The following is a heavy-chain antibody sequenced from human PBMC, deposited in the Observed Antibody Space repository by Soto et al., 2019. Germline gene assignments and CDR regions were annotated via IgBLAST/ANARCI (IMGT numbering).Heavy chain of an antibody. Sequence: QVQLVESGGGLVKPGGSLRLSCATSGFTFSDYYMSWLRQAPGKGLEWVSYISSNGTYTNYADSVRGRFTISRDNAKNSLYLQMNSLRVEDTALYYCARGQAYSSGCYDYWGQGILVTVSS. J-gene: IGHJ4*02. D-gene: IGHD6-19*01. CDR1: GFTFSDYY. CDR3: ARGQAYSSGCYDY. V-gene: IGHV3-11*06. CDR2: ISSNGTYT.